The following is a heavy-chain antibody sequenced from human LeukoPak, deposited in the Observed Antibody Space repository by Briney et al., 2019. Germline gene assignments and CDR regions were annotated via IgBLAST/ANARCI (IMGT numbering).Heavy chain of an antibody. J-gene: IGHJ4*02. V-gene: IGHV3-53*01. CDR1: GFTVSSNY. Sequence: GGSLRLSCAASGFTVSSNYMSWVRQAPGKGLEWVSVIYSGGSTYYADSVKGRFTISRDNSKNTLYLQMNSLRAEDTAVYYCARDLAREWFFDYWGQGTLVTVSS. D-gene: IGHD3-3*01. CDR3: ARDLAREWFFDY. CDR2: IYSGGST.